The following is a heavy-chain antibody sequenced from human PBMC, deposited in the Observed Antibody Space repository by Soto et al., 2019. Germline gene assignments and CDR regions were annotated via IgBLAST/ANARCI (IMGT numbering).Heavy chain of an antibody. V-gene: IGHV3-33*01. J-gene: IGHJ3*01. CDR2: IWHDGSQK. CDR3: EGRDDPFHV. CDR1: GLTFSNYG. Sequence: QVRLVESGGGVVQPERSLRLSCVATGLTFSNYGIHWVRQAPGRGLEWVAVIWHDGSQKYSADSVRGRFTISRDNSKNTVYLQMNSLRAEDTAVYYCEGRDDPFHVWGQGTMVTVSS.